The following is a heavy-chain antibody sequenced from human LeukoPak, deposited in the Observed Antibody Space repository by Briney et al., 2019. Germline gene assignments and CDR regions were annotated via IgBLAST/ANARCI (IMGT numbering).Heavy chain of an antibody. D-gene: IGHD6-19*01. CDR3: AREGYSSGWYRSQYFDY. CDR1: GYTFTGYY. Sequence: ASVNVSCKASGYTFTGYYMHWVRQAPGQGLEWMGWINPNSGGTNYAQKFQGRVTMTRDTSISTAYMELSRLRSDDTAVYYCAREGYSSGWYRSQYFDYWGQGTLVTVSS. V-gene: IGHV1-2*02. J-gene: IGHJ4*02. CDR2: INPNSGGT.